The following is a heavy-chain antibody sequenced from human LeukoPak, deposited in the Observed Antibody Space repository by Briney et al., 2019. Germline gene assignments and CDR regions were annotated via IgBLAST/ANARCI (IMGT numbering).Heavy chain of an antibody. V-gene: IGHV3-33*08. CDR1: GFTFSSYG. Sequence: GGSLRLSCAASGFTFSSYGIHWVRQAPGKGLEWVAVIWYDGSNKYYGDSVKGRFTISRDNSKNTLYLQMNSLRAEDTAVYYCARAKDNSGRDGFDIWGQGTMVTVSS. CDR3: ARAKDNSGRDGFDI. D-gene: IGHD6-19*01. J-gene: IGHJ3*02. CDR2: IWYDGSNK.